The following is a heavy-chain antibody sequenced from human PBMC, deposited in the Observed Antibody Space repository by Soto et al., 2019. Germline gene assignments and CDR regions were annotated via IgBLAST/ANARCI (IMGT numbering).Heavy chain of an antibody. CDR1: GFTFSNAW. CDR2: IKSKTDGGTT. J-gene: IGHJ6*02. CDR3: TTDRWGDYARYYYYGMDV. V-gene: IGHV3-15*07. Sequence: GGSLRLSCAASGFTFSNAWMNWVRQAPGKGLEWVGRIKSKTDGGTTDYAAPVKGRFTISRDDSKNTLYLQMNSLKTEDTAVYYCTTDRWGDYARYYYYGMDVWGQGTTVTVSS. D-gene: IGHD4-17*01.